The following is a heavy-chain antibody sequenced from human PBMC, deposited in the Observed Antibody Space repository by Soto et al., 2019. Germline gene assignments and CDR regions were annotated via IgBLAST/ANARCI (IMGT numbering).Heavy chain of an antibody. Sequence: QLQLQESGPGLVKPSGTLSLTCAVSGVSIGRHHWWTGVRQPPGKGLVLIGESHQSGNTNYNSSIESRVTISLHKSKNLFFIQLSSVTVADTAVYYCATRDTGRVYWGQGTMITVSS. J-gene: IGHJ4*02. D-gene: IGHD2-2*02. CDR2: SHQSGNT. CDR1: GVSIGRHHW. V-gene: IGHV4-4*02. CDR3: ATRDTGRVY.